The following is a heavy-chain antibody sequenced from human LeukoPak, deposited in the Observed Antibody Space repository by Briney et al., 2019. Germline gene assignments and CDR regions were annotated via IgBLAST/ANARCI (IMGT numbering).Heavy chain of an antibody. CDR2: ISSSSSYI. CDR1: GFTFSSYS. J-gene: IGHJ4*02. CDR3: ARGFDSRFFNY. V-gene: IGHV3-21*01. Sequence: GGSLRLSCAASGFTFSSYSMNWVRQAPGKGLEWVSSISSSSSYIYYADSVKGRFTISRDNAKNSLYLQMNSLRGEDTAVYYCARGFDSRFFNYWGRGTLVTVSS. D-gene: IGHD3-22*01.